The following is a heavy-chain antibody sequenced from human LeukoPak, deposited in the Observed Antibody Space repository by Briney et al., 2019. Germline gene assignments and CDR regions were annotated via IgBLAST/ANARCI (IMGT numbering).Heavy chain of an antibody. J-gene: IGHJ4*02. CDR2: MYYSGST. CDR1: GGSISNYY. CDR3: ASSHPLGSNNDYYTPFDY. V-gene: IGHV4-59*01. D-gene: IGHD3-3*01. Sequence: PSETLSLTCTVSGGSISNYYWSWIRQPPGKGLEWIGYMYYSGSTNYNPSLKSRVTISVDTSKNQFSLKLRSVTVADTAVYYCASSHPLGSNNDYYTPFDYWGQGTLVTVSS.